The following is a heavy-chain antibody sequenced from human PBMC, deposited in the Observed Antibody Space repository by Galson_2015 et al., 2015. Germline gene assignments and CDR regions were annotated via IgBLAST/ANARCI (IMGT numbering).Heavy chain of an antibody. CDR1: GFTFSSYW. Sequence: SLRLSCAASGFTFSSYWMSWVRQAPGKGLEWVANIKQDGSEKYYVDSVKGRFTISRDNAKNSLYLQMNSLRAEDTAVYYCARDHCSSTSCYFDWYFDLWGRGTLVTASS. J-gene: IGHJ2*01. CDR2: IKQDGSEK. V-gene: IGHV3-7*01. D-gene: IGHD2-2*01. CDR3: ARDHCSSTSCYFDWYFDL.